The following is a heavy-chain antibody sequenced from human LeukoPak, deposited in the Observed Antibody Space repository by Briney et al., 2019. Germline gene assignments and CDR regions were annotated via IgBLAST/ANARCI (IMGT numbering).Heavy chain of an antibody. V-gene: IGHV4-30-4*01. CDR2: IYYSGST. D-gene: IGHD6-19*01. CDR1: GGSISSGDYY. CDR3: ARGAPYSSGWLAGY. J-gene: IGHJ4*02. Sequence: SETLSLTCTVSGGSISSGDYYWSWIRQPPGKGLEWIGYIYYSGSTYYNPSLKSRVTLSIDTSKNHFSLKLSSVTAADTAVYYCARGAPYSSGWLAGYWGQGTLVTVSS.